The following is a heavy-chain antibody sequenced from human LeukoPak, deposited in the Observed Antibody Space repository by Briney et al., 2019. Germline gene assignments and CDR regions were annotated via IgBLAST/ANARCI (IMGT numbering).Heavy chain of an antibody. J-gene: IGHJ4*02. CDR1: GFTFSSYG. V-gene: IGHV3-30*02. Sequence: GGSLRLSCAASGFTFSSYGMHWLRQAPDKGLEWVTFIRYDGSNKYYADSVKGRFTISRDNSKNTLYLQMNSLRAEDTAVYYCAKFLAAAGISPFDYWGQGTLVTVSS. CDR3: AKFLAAAGISPFDY. CDR2: IRYDGSNK. D-gene: IGHD6-13*01.